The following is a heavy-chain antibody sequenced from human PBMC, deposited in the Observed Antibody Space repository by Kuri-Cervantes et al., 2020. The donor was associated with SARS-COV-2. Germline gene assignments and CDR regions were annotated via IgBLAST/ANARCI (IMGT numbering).Heavy chain of an antibody. Sequence: ESLKISCTVSGGSISSSSYYWGWIRQPPGKGLEWIGSIYYSGSTNYNPSLKSRVTISVDTSKNQFSLKLSSVTAADTAVYYCAAGEVVVPAAIYYYGMDVWGQGTTVTVSS. CDR3: AAGEVVVPAAIYYYGMDV. CDR2: IYYSGST. J-gene: IGHJ6*02. V-gene: IGHV4-39*07. D-gene: IGHD2-2*02. CDR1: GGSISSSSYY.